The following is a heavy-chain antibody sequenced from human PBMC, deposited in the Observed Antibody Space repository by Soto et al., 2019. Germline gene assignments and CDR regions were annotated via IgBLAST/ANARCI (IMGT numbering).Heavy chain of an antibody. V-gene: IGHV3-33*08. J-gene: IGHJ4*02. Sequence: QVQLVESGGGVVQPGRSLRLSCAASGFTFSSYGMHWVRQAPGKGLEWVAVIWYDGSDEYYADSVKGRFTISRDNTKNTLYLQMNSLRAEDTAVYYCALSWYSYYFDLWGQGTLVTVSS. D-gene: IGHD1-1*01. CDR1: GFTFSSYG. CDR2: IWYDGSDE. CDR3: ALSWYSYYFDL.